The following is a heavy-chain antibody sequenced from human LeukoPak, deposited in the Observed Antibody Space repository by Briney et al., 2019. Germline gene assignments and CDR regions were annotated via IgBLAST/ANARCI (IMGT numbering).Heavy chain of an antibody. Sequence: SETLSLTCTVSGGSISSGGYYWSWLRQHPGKGLEWIGYIYYSGSTYYNPSLKSRVTISVDTSKNQFSLKLSSVTAAGTGVYYCARDGRPASGDWYFDYWGQGTLVTVSS. CDR2: IYYSGST. D-gene: IGHD2-21*01. CDR1: GGSISSGGYY. J-gene: IGHJ4*02. CDR3: ARDGRPASGDWYFDY. V-gene: IGHV4-31*03.